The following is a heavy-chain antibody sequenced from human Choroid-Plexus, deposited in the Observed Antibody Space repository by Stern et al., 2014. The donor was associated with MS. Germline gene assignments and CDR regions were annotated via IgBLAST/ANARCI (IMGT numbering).Heavy chain of an antibody. D-gene: IGHD2-8*01. CDR1: GFPFGSCA. J-gene: IGHJ5*02. Sequence: VQLVESGGGVVQPGRPLRLSCVASGFPFGSCAMHWVRQAPGQGLEWVAGVSYCGNNKYYAGSVKGRFTMSRENSQNTLYMQMSSLRPEDTVVYYCAKDRQFLTYFFGHWGQGSLVPLSP. CDR3: AKDRQFLTYFFGH. V-gene: IGHV3-30*18. CDR2: VSYCGNNK.